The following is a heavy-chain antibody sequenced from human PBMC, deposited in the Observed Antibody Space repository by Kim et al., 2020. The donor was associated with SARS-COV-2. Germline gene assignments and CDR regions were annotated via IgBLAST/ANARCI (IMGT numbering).Heavy chain of an antibody. V-gene: IGHV3-23*01. CDR2: ITDSGGST. CDR1: GFIFSCYV. Sequence: GGSLRLSCAASGFIFSCYVMSWVRQAPGKGLQWVSAITDSGGSTYYADSVKGRFTISRDNSKNTLYLQMHSLRAEDTAIYYCAKAPQPPTVAYWGQGTLVTVSS. J-gene: IGHJ4*02. D-gene: IGHD4-17*01. CDR3: AKAPQPPTVAY.